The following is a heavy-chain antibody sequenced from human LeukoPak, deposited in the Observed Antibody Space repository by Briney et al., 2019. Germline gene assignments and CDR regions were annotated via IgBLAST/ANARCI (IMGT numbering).Heavy chain of an antibody. CDR1: GGTFSSYA. J-gene: IGHJ3*02. CDR2: IIPIFGTA. Sequence: GASVKVSCKASGGTFSSYAISWVRQAPGQGLEWMGGIIPIFGTANYAQKFQGRVTITADESTSTAYMELSSLRSEDTAVYYCATADRHYDFWSGSMNGAFDIWGQGTMVTVSS. D-gene: IGHD3-3*01. V-gene: IGHV1-69*13. CDR3: ATADRHYDFWSGSMNGAFDI.